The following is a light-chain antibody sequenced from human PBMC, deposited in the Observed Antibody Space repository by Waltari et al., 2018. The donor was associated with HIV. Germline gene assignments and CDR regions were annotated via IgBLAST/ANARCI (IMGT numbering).Light chain of an antibody. CDR3: QAWDSSTLGT. V-gene: IGLV3-1*01. Sequence: SYELTQPPSVSVSPGQTASISCSGDKLGDKYACWYQQKSVQSPVLVIYQDNKRPSGIPERFSGSNSGNTATLTISGTQAMDEADYYCQAWDSSTLGTFGGGTKLTVL. CDR2: QDN. CDR1: KLGDKY. J-gene: IGLJ2*01.